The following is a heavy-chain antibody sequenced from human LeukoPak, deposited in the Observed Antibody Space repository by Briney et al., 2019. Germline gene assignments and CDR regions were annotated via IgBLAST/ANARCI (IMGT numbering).Heavy chain of an antibody. J-gene: IGHJ4*02. D-gene: IGHD6-19*01. Sequence: SETLSLTCTVPGGSISSSSYYLGWIRQPPGKGLEWIGSIYYSGSTYYNPSLKSRVTISVDTSKNQFSLKLSSVTAADTAVYYCARHKRPARYSSGWYMDYWGQGTLVTVSS. V-gene: IGHV4-39*01. CDR3: ARHKRPARYSSGWYMDY. CDR1: GGSISSSSYY. CDR2: IYYSGST.